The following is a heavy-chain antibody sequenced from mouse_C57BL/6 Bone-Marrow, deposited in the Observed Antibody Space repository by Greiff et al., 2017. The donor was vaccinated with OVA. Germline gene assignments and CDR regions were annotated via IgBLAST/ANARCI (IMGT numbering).Heavy chain of an antibody. V-gene: IGHV14-3*01. CDR2: IDPANGNT. J-gene: IGHJ2*01. Sequence: EVMLVESVAELVRPGASVKLSCTASGFNIKNTYMHWVKQRPEQGLEWIGRIDPANGNTKYAPKFQGKATITADTSSNTAYLQLSILTSEDTAIYYCASYYSNSYYFDYWGQGTTLTVSS. D-gene: IGHD2-5*01. CDR1: GFNIKNTY. CDR3: ASYYSNSYYFDY.